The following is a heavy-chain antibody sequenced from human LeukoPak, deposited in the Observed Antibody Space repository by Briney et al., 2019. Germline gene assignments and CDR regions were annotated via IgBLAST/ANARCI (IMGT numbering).Heavy chain of an antibody. CDR3: ARAQKYSYDAFDI. J-gene: IGHJ3*02. CDR1: GFTFSSYS. V-gene: IGHV3-48*04. D-gene: IGHD4-11*01. CDR2: ISSGSGTI. Sequence: GSSLRLSCAASGFTFSSYSMNWVRQAPGKGLEYVSYISSGSGTIYYADSVKGRFTISRDNAKNSLYLQMNSLSAEDTAVYYCARAQKYSYDAFDIWGQGTMVTVSS.